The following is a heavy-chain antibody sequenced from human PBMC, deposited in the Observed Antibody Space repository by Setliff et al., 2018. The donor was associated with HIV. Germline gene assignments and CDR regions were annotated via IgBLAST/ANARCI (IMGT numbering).Heavy chain of an antibody. V-gene: IGHV4-59*01. Sequence: SETLSLTCTVSGASISGFYWSWIRQPPGKGLEWIGSIYHSGSTNYNPSLKSRVTISVDTSKNPFSLKLSSVTAADTAVYYCARMRGRAVLSYYFDHWGQGRLVTVSS. CDR2: IYHSGST. CDR3: ARMRGRAVLSYYFDH. J-gene: IGHJ4*02. D-gene: IGHD6-19*01. CDR1: GASISGFY.